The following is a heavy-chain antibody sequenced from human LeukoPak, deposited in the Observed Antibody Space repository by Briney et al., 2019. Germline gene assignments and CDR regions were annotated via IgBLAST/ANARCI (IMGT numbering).Heavy chain of an antibody. CDR3: ARLVTTQGVDY. D-gene: IGHD3-22*01. J-gene: IGHJ4*02. CDR1: GYNFTSHW. Sequence: GESLKISCKGSGYNFTSHWIGWVRQMPGKGLEWMGIIYPGDSDSRQSPSLRGQVTISADKSINTAYLQRNSLKASDTAMYYCARLVTTQGVDYWGQGTLVTVSS. CDR2: IYPGDSDS. V-gene: IGHV5-51*01.